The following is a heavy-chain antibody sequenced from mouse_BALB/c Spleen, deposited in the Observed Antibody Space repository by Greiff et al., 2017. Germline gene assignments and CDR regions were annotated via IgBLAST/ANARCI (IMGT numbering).Heavy chain of an antibody. CDR1: GYTFTSYY. Sequence: VQLQQSGAELVKPGASVKLSCKASGYTFTSYYMYWVKQRPGQGLEWIGGINPSNGGTNFNEKFKSKATLTVDKSSSTAYMQLSSLTSEGSAVYYCTRRGSFAYWGQGTLVTVSA. CDR2: INPSNGGT. V-gene: IGHV1S81*02. J-gene: IGHJ3*01. CDR3: TRRGSFAY.